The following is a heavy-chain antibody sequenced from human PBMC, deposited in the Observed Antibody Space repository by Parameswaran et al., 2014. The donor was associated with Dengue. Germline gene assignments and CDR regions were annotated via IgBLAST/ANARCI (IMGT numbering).Heavy chain of an antibody. CDR3: ARDIVVVVAATSYLYWFDP. V-gene: IGHV4-38-2*02. D-gene: IGHD2-15*01. CDR2: IYHSGST. J-gene: IGHJ5*02. Sequence: WIRQPPGKGLEWIGSIYHSGSTYYNPSLKSRVTISVDTSKNQFSLKLSSVTAADTAVYYCARDIVVVVAATSYLYWFDPWGQGTLVTVSS.